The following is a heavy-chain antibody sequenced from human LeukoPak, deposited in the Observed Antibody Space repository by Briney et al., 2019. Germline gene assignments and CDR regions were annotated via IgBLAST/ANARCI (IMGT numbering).Heavy chain of an antibody. CDR1: GGCISSGGYY. Sequence: SQTLSLTCTVSGGCISSGGYYWSWIRQPPGKGLEWIGYIYYSGSTYCNRSLKSRVTISVDTSKNQFSLKLSSVTAADTAVYYCASVCTSCYEGKWYFDLWGRGTLVTVSS. V-gene: IGHV4-31*03. D-gene: IGHD2-2*01. CDR2: IYYSGST. CDR3: ASVCTSCYEGKWYFDL. J-gene: IGHJ2*01.